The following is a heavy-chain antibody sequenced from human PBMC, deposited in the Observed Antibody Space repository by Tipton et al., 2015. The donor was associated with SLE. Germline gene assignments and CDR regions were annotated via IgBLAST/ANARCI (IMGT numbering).Heavy chain of an antibody. CDR1: GGSFSGYY. V-gene: IGHV4-4*08. CDR3: AREKGYNWPFDF. J-gene: IGHJ4*02. D-gene: IGHD5-24*01. Sequence: TLSLTCAVYGGSFSGYYWSWIRQAPGKGLEWVGYIYTGGGTHYNPSLRSRVTISVDTSNNQFSLKLRSVSAADTAVYYCAREKGYNWPFDFWGQGTLVTVSS. CDR2: IYTGGGT.